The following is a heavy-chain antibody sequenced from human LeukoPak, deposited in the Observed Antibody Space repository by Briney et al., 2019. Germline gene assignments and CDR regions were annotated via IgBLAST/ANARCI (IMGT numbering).Heavy chain of an antibody. CDR3: AKVSHYYYYYYGMDV. CDR1: GFTFSSYA. V-gene: IGHV3-23*01. J-gene: IGHJ6*02. CDR2: ISGSDGST. Sequence: HPGGSLRLSCAASGFTFSSYAMSWVRQAPGKGLEWVSAISGSDGSTYYADSVKGRFTISRDNSKNTLYLQMNSLRAEDTAVYYCAKVSHYYYYYYGMDVWGQGTTVTVSS.